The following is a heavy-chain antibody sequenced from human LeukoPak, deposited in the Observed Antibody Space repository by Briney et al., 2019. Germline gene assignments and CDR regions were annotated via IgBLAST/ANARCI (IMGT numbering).Heavy chain of an antibody. J-gene: IGHJ4*02. CDR1: GFTFSSYG. Sequence: GGSLRLSCAASGFTFSSYGMHWVRQAPGKGLEWVAVIWYDGSNKYYADSVKGRFTISRDNSKNTLYLQMNSLRAEDTAVYYCAKDFNRAAVGVALYYFDYWGQGTLVTVSS. CDR3: AKDFNRAAVGVALYYFDY. CDR2: IWYDGSNK. D-gene: IGHD1-26*01. V-gene: IGHV3-33*06.